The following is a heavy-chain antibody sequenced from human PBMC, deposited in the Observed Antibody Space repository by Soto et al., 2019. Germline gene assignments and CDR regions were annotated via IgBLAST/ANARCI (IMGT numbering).Heavy chain of an antibody. Sequence: GGPLRSSYAASGLTLGGFAMHWVRQAPGKGLEWVAVISYDGSNKYYADSVKGRFTISRDNAKNSLYLQMNSLRDEDTAVYYCARDPSRFDYWGQGTLVTVSS. V-gene: IGHV3-30-3*01. CDR1: GLTLGGFA. CDR2: ISYDGSNK. CDR3: ARDPSRFDY. J-gene: IGHJ4*02.